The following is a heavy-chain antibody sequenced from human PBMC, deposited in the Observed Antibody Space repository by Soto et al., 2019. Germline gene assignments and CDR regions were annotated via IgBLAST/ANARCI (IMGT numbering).Heavy chain of an antibody. CDR2: IGTAGDT. Sequence: GGSLRLSCAASGFTFSSYDMHWVRQATGKGLEWVSAIGTAGDTYYPGSVKGRFTISRENAKNSLYLQMNSLRAEDTAVYYCARVGAYGSGSYYDDYFDYWGQGTLVTVSS. V-gene: IGHV3-13*01. J-gene: IGHJ4*02. CDR3: ARVGAYGSGSYYDDYFDY. D-gene: IGHD3-10*01. CDR1: GFTFSSYD.